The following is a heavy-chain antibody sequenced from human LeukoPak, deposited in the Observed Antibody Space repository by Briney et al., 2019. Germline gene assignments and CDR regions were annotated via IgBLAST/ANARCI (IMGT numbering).Heavy chain of an antibody. CDR1: GFTFSSYA. CDR2: IYYSGTT. Sequence: PGGSLRLSCAASGFTFSSYAMSWIRQPPGKGLEWIGYIYYSGTTNYNPSLKSRVTISVDTSKNQFSLKLTSVTAADTAVYYCARGPSGSYSRWFDFWGQGTLVTVSS. V-gene: IGHV4-59*01. CDR3: ARGPSGSYSRWFDF. D-gene: IGHD1-26*01. J-gene: IGHJ4*02.